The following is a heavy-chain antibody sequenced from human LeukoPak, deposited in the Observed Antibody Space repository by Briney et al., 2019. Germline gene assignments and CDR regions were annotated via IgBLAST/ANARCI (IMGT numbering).Heavy chain of an antibody. V-gene: IGHV3-23*01. Sequence: GGSLRLSCAGSGFTFSDYYMSWIRQAPGKGLEWVSGISGSGGSTYYADSVKGRFTISRDNSKNTLYLQMNSLRAEDTAVYYCAKGPNMVRGVIITPFDYWGQGTLVTVSS. CDR1: GFTFSDYY. CDR2: ISGSGGST. D-gene: IGHD3-10*01. J-gene: IGHJ4*02. CDR3: AKGPNMVRGVIITPFDY.